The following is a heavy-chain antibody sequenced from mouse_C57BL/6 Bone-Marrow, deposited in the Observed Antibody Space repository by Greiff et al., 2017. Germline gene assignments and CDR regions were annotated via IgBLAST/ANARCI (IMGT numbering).Heavy chain of an antibody. Sequence: VQLQQSGAELVRPGASVKLSCKASGYTFTDYYINWVKQRPRQGLEWIARIYPGSGNTYYTEKFKGKATLTAEKSSSTAYMQLSSLTSEDAAVYFCARTTMVPFAYWGQGTLVTVSA. V-gene: IGHV1-76*01. D-gene: IGHD1-1*02. J-gene: IGHJ3*01. CDR3: ARTTMVPFAY. CDR2: IYPGSGNT. CDR1: GYTFTDYY.